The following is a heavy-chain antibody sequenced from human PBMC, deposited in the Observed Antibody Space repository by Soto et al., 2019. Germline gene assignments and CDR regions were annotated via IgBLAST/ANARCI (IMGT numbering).Heavy chain of an antibody. CDR3: ARLRNWGSSWYPGGGYYYYGMDV. CDR1: GGSFSGYY. V-gene: IGHV4-34*01. J-gene: IGHJ6*02. D-gene: IGHD6-13*01. Sequence: PSETLSLTCAVYGGSFSGYYWSWIRQPPGKGLEWIGEINHSGSTNYNPSLKSRVTISVDTSKNQFSLKLSSVTAADTAVYYCARLRNWGSSWYPGGGYYYYGMDVWGQGTTVTVS. CDR2: INHSGST.